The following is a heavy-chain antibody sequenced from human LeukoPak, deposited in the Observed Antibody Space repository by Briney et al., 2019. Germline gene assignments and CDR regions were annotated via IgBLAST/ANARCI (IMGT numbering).Heavy chain of an antibody. CDR2: ISGNGGST. D-gene: IGHD3-22*01. Sequence: PGGSLRLSCAASGFTFSSYGMHWVRQAPGKGLEWVSAISGNGGSTYYADSVKGRFTISRDNSKNTLYLQMNSLRAEDTAVYYCAKDSTYYYDSSGSGYDAFDIWGQGTMVTVSS. CDR3: AKDSTYYYDSSGSGYDAFDI. J-gene: IGHJ3*02. CDR1: GFTFSSYG. V-gene: IGHV3-23*01.